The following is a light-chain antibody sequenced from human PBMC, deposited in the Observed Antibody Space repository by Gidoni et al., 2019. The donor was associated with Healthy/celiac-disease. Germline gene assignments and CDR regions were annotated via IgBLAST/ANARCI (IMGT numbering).Light chain of an antibody. CDR3: RQYSNWPPIT. V-gene: IGKV3-15*01. Sequence: EKVMTQSPATLSVSPGGRATLSFRASQSVSSNLAWYQQKPGQAPRLLIYGASPRATGIPARFSGSGSGTEFTLTISSLQSEDFAVYYCRQYSNWPPITFGQGTRLEIK. CDR2: GAS. CDR1: QSVSSN. J-gene: IGKJ5*01.